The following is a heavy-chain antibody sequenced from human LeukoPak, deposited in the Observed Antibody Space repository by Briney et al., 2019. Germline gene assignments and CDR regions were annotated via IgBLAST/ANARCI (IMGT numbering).Heavy chain of an antibody. Sequence: GASVTVSCKASGGTFSSYAISWVRQAPGQGLEWMGGIIPIFGTANYAQKFQGRVTITADESTSTAYMELSSLRSEDTAVYYCARDILAARGDYWGQGTLVTVSS. CDR3: ARDILAARGDY. J-gene: IGHJ4*02. CDR2: IIPIFGTA. D-gene: IGHD5-18*01. V-gene: IGHV1-69*01. CDR1: GGTFSSYA.